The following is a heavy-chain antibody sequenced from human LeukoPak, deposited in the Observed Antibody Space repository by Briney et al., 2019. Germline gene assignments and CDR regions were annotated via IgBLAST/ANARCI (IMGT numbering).Heavy chain of an antibody. CDR2: INHSGST. D-gene: IGHD2-2*01. V-gene: IGHV4-34*01. CDR3: VGYCSSTSCSDAFDI. Sequence: SETLSLTCAVYGGSFSGYYWSWIRQPPGKGLEWIGEINHSGSTNYNPSLKSRVTMSVDTSKNQFSLKLSSVTAADTAVYYCVGYCSSTSCSDAFDIWGQGTMVTVSS. CDR1: GGSFSGYY. J-gene: IGHJ3*02.